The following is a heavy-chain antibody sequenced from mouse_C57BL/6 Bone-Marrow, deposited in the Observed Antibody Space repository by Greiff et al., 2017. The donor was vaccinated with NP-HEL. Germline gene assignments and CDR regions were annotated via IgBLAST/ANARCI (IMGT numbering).Heavy chain of an antibody. Sequence: DVKLVESGGGLVKPGGSLKLSCAASGFTFRSYAMSWVRQTPEKRLEWVATISDGGSYTYYPDNVKGRFTISRDNAKNNLYLQMSHLKSEDTAMYYCARDTYYSNYNAMDYWGQGTSVTVSS. CDR2: ISDGGSYT. CDR1: GFTFRSYA. CDR3: ARDTYYSNYNAMDY. V-gene: IGHV5-4*01. J-gene: IGHJ4*01. D-gene: IGHD2-5*01.